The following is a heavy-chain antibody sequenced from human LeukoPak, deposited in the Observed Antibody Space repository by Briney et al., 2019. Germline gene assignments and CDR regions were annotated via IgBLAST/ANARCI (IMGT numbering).Heavy chain of an antibody. D-gene: IGHD3-3*01. CDR1: GFTFSSYG. CDR3: ARDPTPYYDFWSGYYGPPGFDY. Sequence: PGGSLRLSCAASGFTFSSYGMHWVRQAPGKGLEWVAVIWYDGSNKYYADSVKGRFTISRDNSKNTLYLQMNSLRAEDTAVYYCARDPTPYYDFWSGYYGPPGFDYWGQGTLVTVSS. V-gene: IGHV3-33*01. J-gene: IGHJ4*02. CDR2: IWYDGSNK.